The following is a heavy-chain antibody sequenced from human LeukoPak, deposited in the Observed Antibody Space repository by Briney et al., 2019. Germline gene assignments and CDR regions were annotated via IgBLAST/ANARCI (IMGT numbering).Heavy chain of an antibody. Sequence: PGGSLRLSCAASGFTFSSYWMSWVRQAPGKGLEWVANIQEDGKKENYVDSVRGRFTISRDKAKNSIYLQMNSLRVEDTAVYYCAKDIVGGGDDYWGQGTLVIVSS. V-gene: IGHV3-7*01. CDR1: GFTFSSYW. CDR3: AKDIVGGGDDY. D-gene: IGHD2-21*02. CDR2: IQEDGKKE. J-gene: IGHJ4*02.